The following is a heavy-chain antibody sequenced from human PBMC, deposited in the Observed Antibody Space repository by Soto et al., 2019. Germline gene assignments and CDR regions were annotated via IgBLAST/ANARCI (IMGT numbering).Heavy chain of an antibody. CDR3: AREVDYYGSGDYYYYGMDV. Sequence: ASETLSLTCTVSGGSISSGGYYWSWIRQHPGKGLEWIGYIYYSGSTYYNPSLKSRVTISVDTSKNQFSLKLSSVTAADTAVYYCAREVDYYGSGDYYYYGMDVWGQGTTVT. V-gene: IGHV4-31*03. CDR2: IYYSGST. D-gene: IGHD3-10*01. J-gene: IGHJ6*02. CDR1: GGSISSGGYY.